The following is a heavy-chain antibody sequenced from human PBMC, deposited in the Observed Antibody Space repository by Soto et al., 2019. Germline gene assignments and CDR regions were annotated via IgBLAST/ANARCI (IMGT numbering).Heavy chain of an antibody. CDR2: ISHDGGNE. CDR1: GFSFSTYG. Sequence: DLEESGGGVVQPGRSLRLCCAASGFSFSTYGMHWVRQAPGKGLEWVAVISHDGGNEYYADSVKGPFTISRDTSKNTVYLQINNVSAEHTSVHYCANETSRGYTRGYLDFWGLGTLVTVSS. CDR3: ANETSRGYTRGYLDF. D-gene: IGHD3-22*01. J-gene: IGHJ2*01. V-gene: IGHV3-30*18.